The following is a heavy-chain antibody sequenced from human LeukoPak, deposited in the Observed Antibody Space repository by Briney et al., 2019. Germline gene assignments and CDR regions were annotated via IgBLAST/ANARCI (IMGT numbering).Heavy chain of an antibody. CDR3: ARVGAAAADY. V-gene: IGHV3-21*01. Sequence: GGSLRLSCAASGFTFSSYSMNWVRRAPGKGLEWVSSISSSSYIYYADSVKGRFTISRDNAKNSLYLQMNSLRAEDTAVYYCARVGAAAADYWGQGTLVTVSS. CDR1: GFTFSSYS. CDR2: ISSSSYI. D-gene: IGHD6-13*01. J-gene: IGHJ4*02.